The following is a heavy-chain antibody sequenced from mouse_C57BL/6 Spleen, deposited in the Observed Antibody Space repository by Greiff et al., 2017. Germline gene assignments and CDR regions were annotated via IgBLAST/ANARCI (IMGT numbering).Heavy chain of an antibody. D-gene: IGHD4-1*01. Sequence: VKLQESGAELVKPGASVKISCKASGYAFSSYWMNWVKQRPGKGLEWIGQIYPGDGDTNYNGKFKGKATLTADKSSSTAYMQLSSLTSEDSAVYFCERLANWEHGYFDVWGTGTTVTVSS. CDR1: GYAFSSYW. CDR3: ERLANWEHGYFDV. V-gene: IGHV1-80*01. J-gene: IGHJ1*03. CDR2: IYPGDGDT.